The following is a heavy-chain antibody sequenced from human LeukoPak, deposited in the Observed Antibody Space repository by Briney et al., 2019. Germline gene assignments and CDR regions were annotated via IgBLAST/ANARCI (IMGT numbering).Heavy chain of an antibody. Sequence: GRSLRLSCAASGFTFSTYGMHWVRQAPGKGLEWVAVISSDGSDKYYTDSVKGRFTISRDNSKNTLYLQMSSLGADDTALYYCAKERLGATTPNPDYWGQGTLVTVSS. J-gene: IGHJ4*02. V-gene: IGHV3-30*18. CDR3: AKERLGATTPNPDY. CDR2: ISSDGSDK. D-gene: IGHD1-26*01. CDR1: GFTFSTYG.